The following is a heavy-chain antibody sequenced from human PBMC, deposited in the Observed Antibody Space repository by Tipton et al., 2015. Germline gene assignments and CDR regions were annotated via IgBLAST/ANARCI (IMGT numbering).Heavy chain of an antibody. D-gene: IGHD3-16*01. J-gene: IGHJ6*02. V-gene: IGHV4-4*07. CDR3: AREPLMLGGLRYAMDV. CDR1: GASMSSSY. CDR2: IYTSGNT. Sequence: TLSLTCTVSGASMSSSYWSWIRQPAGKGLEWIGRIYTSGNTMYNPSLKSRVTMSVDTSKNQFSLKVTSVTAADTAVYYCAREPLMLGGLRYAMDVWGQGTTVTVSS.